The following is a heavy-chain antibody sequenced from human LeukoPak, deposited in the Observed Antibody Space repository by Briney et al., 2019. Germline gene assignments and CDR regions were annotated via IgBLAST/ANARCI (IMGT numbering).Heavy chain of an antibody. D-gene: IGHD2-2*01. Sequence: PGRSLRLSCTASGFPFGDYAMSWVRQAPGKGLEWVGFIRNKAYGGTTEYAASVKGRFTISRDDSKSIAYLQMNSLKTEDRALYYCARARLVGYCTSTSCYGGSYFDYWGQGTLVTVSS. V-gene: IGHV3-49*04. CDR2: IRNKAYGGTT. CDR3: ARARLVGYCTSTSCYGGSYFDY. CDR1: GFPFGDYA. J-gene: IGHJ4*02.